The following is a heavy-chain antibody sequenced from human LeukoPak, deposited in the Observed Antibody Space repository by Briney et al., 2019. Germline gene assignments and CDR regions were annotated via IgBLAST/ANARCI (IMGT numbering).Heavy chain of an antibody. CDR2: IYSGGST. J-gene: IGHJ4*02. D-gene: IGHD6-13*01. V-gene: IGHV3-53*01. Sequence: GGSLRLSCAASGVTVSSNYMSWVRQAPGKGLEWVSVIYSGGSTYYADSVMGRFTISRDNSKNTLYLQMNSLRAEDTAVYYCARLPCSCSWSTCDSWGQGTLVTVSS. CDR1: GVTVSSNY. CDR3: ARLPCSCSWSTCDS.